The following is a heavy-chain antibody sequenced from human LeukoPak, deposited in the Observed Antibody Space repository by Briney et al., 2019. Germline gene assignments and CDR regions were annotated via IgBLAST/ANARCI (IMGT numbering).Heavy chain of an antibody. J-gene: IGHJ5*02. V-gene: IGHV4-59*08. Sequence: SETLSPTCTVSGGSISSYYWSWIRQPPGKGLEWIGYIYYSGSTNYNPSLKSRVTISVDTSKNQFSLKLSSVTAADTAVYYCARQGMRWLQVSPFDPWGQGTLVTVSS. D-gene: IGHD5-24*01. CDR2: IYYSGST. CDR1: GGSISSYY. CDR3: ARQGMRWLQVSPFDP.